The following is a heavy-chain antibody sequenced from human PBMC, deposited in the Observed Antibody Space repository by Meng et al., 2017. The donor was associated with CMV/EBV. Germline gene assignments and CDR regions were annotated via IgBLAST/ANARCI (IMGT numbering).Heavy chain of an antibody. V-gene: IGHV1-18*01. CDR3: ARLTCANGICYMGVGSPDS. D-gene: IGHD2-8*01. CDR1: GYTFSDFG. Sequence: ASVKVSCKASGYTFSDFGVSWVRQAPGQGLEWMGWISAYNGHSNYAQKFQDRVTMITDTSTSTAFMELRSLGSGDTAVYYCARLTCANGICYMGVGSPDSWGQGTLVTSPQ. J-gene: IGHJ4*02. CDR2: ISAYNGHS.